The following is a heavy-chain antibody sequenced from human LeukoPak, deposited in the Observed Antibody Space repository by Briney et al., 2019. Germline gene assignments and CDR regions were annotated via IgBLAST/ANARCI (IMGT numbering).Heavy chain of an antibody. Sequence: SETLSLTCTVSGGSISSSSYYWGWIRQPPGKGLEWIGSIYYSGSTYYNPSLKSRVTISVDTSKNQFSLKLSSVTAADTAVYYCARGQGYSSSWYLTGRRNPTFDDENYFDYWGQGTLVTVSS. CDR3: ARGQGYSSSWYLTGRRNPTFDDENYFDY. D-gene: IGHD6-13*01. V-gene: IGHV4-39*07. CDR2: IYYSGST. J-gene: IGHJ4*02. CDR1: GGSISSSSYY.